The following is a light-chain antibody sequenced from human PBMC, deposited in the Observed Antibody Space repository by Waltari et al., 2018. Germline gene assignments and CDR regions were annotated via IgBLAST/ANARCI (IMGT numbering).Light chain of an antibody. CDR1: SLKTYF. CDR3: NCRDSSGNHR. Sequence: SSELTQDPAVSVAVGQTVRITCQGDSLKTYFASWYQQKTGQAPLLVIYGRNDRPSGIPDGFFVASTGYKSSLTITGAQAEDEADYFCNCRDSSGNHRFGGGTKLTVL. J-gene: IGLJ2*01. V-gene: IGLV3-19*01. CDR2: GRN.